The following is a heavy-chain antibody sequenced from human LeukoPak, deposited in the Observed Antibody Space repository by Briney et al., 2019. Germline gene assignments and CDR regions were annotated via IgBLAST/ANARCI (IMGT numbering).Heavy chain of an antibody. CDR2: IYYSGST. CDR3: ARLPKTYYDFWSGYYHDAFDI. V-gene: IGHV4-59*12. D-gene: IGHD3-3*01. Sequence: SETLSLTCTVSGGSISSYYWSWIRQPPGKGLEWIGYIYYSGSTNYNPSLKSRVTISVDTSKNQFSLKLSSVTAADTAVYYCARLPKTYYDFWSGYYHDAFDIWGQGTMVTVSS. CDR1: GGSISSYY. J-gene: IGHJ3*02.